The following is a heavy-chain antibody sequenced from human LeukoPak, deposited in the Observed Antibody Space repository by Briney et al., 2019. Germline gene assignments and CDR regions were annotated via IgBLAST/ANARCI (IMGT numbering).Heavy chain of an antibody. CDR1: GFTFSSYA. CDR3: AKALWSAYYPTLFDS. CDR2: VGGSGDST. V-gene: IGHV3-23*01. D-gene: IGHD3-3*01. Sequence: GGSLRLSCAASGFTFSSYAMSWVRQAPGKGLECVSTVGGSGDSTYYADSVKGRFTISRDNSKNTLYLQMNSLRAEDTAIYYCAKALWSAYYPTLFDSWGQGTLATVSS. J-gene: IGHJ4*02.